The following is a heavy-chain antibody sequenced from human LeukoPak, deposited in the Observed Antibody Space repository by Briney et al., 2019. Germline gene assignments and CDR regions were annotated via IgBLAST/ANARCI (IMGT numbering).Heavy chain of an antibody. V-gene: IGHV3-30*04. CDR1: GFTSSSYA. D-gene: IGHD2-2*02. J-gene: IGHJ4*02. CDR3: ARGIWYCSSTSCYTREVDY. CDR2: ISYDGSNK. Sequence: PGGSLRLSCAASGFTSSSYAMHWVRQAPGKGQEWVAVISYDGSNKYYADSVKGRFTISRDNSKNTLYLQMNSLRAEDTAVYYCARGIWYCSSTSCYTREVDYWGQGTLVTVSS.